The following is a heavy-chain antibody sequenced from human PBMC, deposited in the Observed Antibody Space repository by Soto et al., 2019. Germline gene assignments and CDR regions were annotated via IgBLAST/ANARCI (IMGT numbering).Heavy chain of an antibody. CDR2: IDPSDSYT. V-gene: IGHV5-10-1*01. D-gene: IGHD3-10*01. Sequence: PGESLKISCKGSGYSFTSYWISWVRQMPGKGLEWMGRIDPSDSYTNYSPSFQGHVTISADKSISAAYLQWSSLKASDTAMYYCAREIGSGSSKDNNWGQGTLVTVSS. J-gene: IGHJ4*02. CDR1: GYSFTSYW. CDR3: AREIGSGSSKDNN.